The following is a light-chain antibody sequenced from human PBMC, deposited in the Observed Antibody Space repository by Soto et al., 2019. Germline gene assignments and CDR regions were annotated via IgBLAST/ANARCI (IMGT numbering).Light chain of an antibody. J-gene: IGKJ1*01. CDR3: QQYHNLWT. CDR1: HYVYSN. CDR2: RAS. Sequence: EIVLTQSPGTLSVSPGERATLSCTASHYVYSNVAWFQQRPGQAPRLLIYRASTRATGTPARLSGSGSGTEFTLTITRMKSEDFALYYCQQYHNLWTFGQGTKVDIK. V-gene: IGKV3-15*01.